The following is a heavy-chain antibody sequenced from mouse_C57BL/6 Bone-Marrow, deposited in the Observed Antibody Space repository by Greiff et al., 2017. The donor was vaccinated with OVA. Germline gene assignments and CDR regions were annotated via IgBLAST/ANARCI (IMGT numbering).Heavy chain of an antibody. CDR1: GYSITSGYY. CDR2: ISYDGSN. J-gene: IGHJ3*01. V-gene: IGHV3-6*01. CDR3: ARDDDWFAD. Sequence: EVQLVESGPGLVKPSQSLSLTCSVTGYSITSGYYWNWIRQLPGNKLEWMGYISYDGSNNYNPSLKNLISITRDTSKNQFFLKLNSVTTEDTATYYCARDDDWFADWGKGTLVTVSA. D-gene: IGHD2-3*01.